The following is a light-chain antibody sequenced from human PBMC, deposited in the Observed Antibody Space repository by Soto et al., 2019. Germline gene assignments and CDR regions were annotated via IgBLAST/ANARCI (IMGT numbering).Light chain of an antibody. CDR2: DNN. CDR1: NSNIGNNY. J-gene: IGLJ1*01. CDR3: GAWDSSLSAYV. V-gene: IGLV1-51*01. Sequence: QSVLTQPPSVSAAPGQKVTISCSGSNSNIGNNYVSWYQQLPGTAPKLLIYDNNKRPAGIPDRISGSKSGTSATLGITGLQTGDEADYHCGAWDSSLSAYVLGTGTKVTV.